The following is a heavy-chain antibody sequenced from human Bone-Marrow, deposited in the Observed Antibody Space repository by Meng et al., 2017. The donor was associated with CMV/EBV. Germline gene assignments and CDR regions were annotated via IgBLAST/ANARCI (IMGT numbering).Heavy chain of an antibody. J-gene: IGHJ5*02. D-gene: IGHD3-3*01. CDR3: ARRHYDFWSGYNGFDP. CDR1: GGSFSGYY. CDR2: INHSGST. V-gene: IGHV4-34*01. Sequence: GSLRLSCAVYGGSFSGYYWSWIRQPPGKGLEWIGEINHSGSTNCNPSLKSRVTISVDTSKNQFSLKLSSVTAADTAVYYCARRHYDFWSGYNGFDPWGQGTLVTVSS.